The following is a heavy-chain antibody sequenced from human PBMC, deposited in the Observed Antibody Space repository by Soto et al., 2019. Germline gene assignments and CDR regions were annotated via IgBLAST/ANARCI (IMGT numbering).Heavy chain of an antibody. CDR1: GFTFSSCA. J-gene: IGHJ6*02. Sequence: PGGSLRLSCAASGFTFSSCAMHWVRQAPGKGLEWVAVISYDGSNKYYADSVKGRSTISRDNSKNTLYLQMNSLRAEDTAVYYCARAGARTPPYYYGMDVWGQGTTVTVSS. V-gene: IGHV3-30-3*01. CDR3: ARAGARTPPYYYGMDV. CDR2: ISYDGSNK. D-gene: IGHD1-26*01.